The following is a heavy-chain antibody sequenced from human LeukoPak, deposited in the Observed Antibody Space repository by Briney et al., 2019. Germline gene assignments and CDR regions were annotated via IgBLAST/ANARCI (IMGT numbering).Heavy chain of an antibody. Sequence: SVKVSCKASGGTFSSYAISWVRQAPGQGLEWMGGIIPIFGTANYAQKFQGRVTITADESTSTAYMELSSLRSEDTAVYYCASPGRHYYGSGSYYKFDYWGQGTLVTVSS. J-gene: IGHJ4*02. D-gene: IGHD3-10*01. CDR2: IIPIFGTA. CDR3: ASPGRHYYGSGSYYKFDY. V-gene: IGHV1-69*13. CDR1: GGTFSSYA.